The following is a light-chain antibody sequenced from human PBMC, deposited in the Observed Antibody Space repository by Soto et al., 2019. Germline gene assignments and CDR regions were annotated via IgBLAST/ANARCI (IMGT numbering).Light chain of an antibody. J-gene: IGKJ2*01. CDR3: QQFGGSPPMYT. CDR1: QSISSN. Sequence: EVVMTQSPATLSVSPGERATLSCRASQSISSNLAWYQQRPGQAPRLLIYSASRRATGIPDRFSGSGSGTDFKLTIIRLEPEDFAVYYCQQFGGSPPMYTFGQGTKLEIK. CDR2: SAS. V-gene: IGKV3-20*01.